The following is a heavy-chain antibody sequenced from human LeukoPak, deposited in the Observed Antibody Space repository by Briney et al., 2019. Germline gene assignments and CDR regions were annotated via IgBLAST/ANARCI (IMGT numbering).Heavy chain of an antibody. CDR1: GFTFRSYG. CDR2: IWYDGSKK. CDR3: ARENYDFGLDY. V-gene: IGHV3-33*01. Sequence: GGSLRLSCAASGFTFRSYGMHSVRQAPGKGPERVAGIWYDGSKKYYADSVEGRFTISRDNSKNTLYLQMNSLRAEDTAVYYCARENYDFGLDYWGQGTMVTVSS. D-gene: IGHD3-3*01. J-gene: IGHJ4*01.